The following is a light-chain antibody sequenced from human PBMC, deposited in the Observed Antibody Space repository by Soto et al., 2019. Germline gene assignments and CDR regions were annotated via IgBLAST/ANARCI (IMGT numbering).Light chain of an antibody. CDR3: QSYDSGLSGYV. J-gene: IGLJ1*01. CDR2: GNS. CDR1: SSNIGASYD. V-gene: IGLV1-40*01. Sequence: QSVLTQPPSVSGAPGQRVTISCTGSSSNIGASYDVHWYKQLPGRDPKLLIYGNSNRPSGVPDRFSGSKSGASASLAITGLQAEDEADYYCQSYDSGLSGYVFGTGTKLTVL.